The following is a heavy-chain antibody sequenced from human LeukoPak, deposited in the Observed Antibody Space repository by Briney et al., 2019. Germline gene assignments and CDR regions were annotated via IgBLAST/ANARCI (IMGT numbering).Heavy chain of an antibody. Sequence: PSETLSLTCIVSGGSISSGAYYWAWIRQPPGKGLEWIGSIYSTGSTYKNPSLKSRVTISIDTSKNQFSLKLNSVTAADTAVFYRAREPITSGGNDAFDIWGQGTMVTVSS. CDR1: GGSISSGAYY. J-gene: IGHJ3*02. CDR3: AREPITSGGNDAFDI. CDR2: IYSTGST. D-gene: IGHD3-16*01. V-gene: IGHV4-39*02.